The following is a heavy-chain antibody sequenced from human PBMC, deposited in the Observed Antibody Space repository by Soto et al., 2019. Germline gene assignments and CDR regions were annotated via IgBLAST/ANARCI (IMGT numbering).Heavy chain of an antibody. D-gene: IGHD2-15*01. Sequence: GASVKVSCKASGYTFTSYGISWVRQAPGQGLEWMGWISAYNGNTNYAQKLQGRVTMTTDTSTSTAYMELRSLRSDDTAVYYCARDIVVVVAAPAGMDVWGQGTPVTVSS. V-gene: IGHV1-18*01. J-gene: IGHJ6*02. CDR2: ISAYNGNT. CDR3: ARDIVVVVAAPAGMDV. CDR1: GYTFTSYG.